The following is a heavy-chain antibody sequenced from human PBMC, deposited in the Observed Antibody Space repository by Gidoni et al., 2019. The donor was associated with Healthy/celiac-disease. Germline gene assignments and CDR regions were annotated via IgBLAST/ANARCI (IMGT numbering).Heavy chain of an antibody. J-gene: IGHJ6*02. Sequence: QVQLVESGGGLVKPGGSLRLSCAASGFTFSDYYMSWIRQAPGKGLEWVSYISSSGSTIYYADSVKGRFTISRDNAKNSLYLQMSSLRAEDTAVYYCAREPLWLTDNRYYGMDVWGQGTTVTVSS. CDR1: GFTFSDYY. V-gene: IGHV3-11*01. D-gene: IGHD3-10*01. CDR3: AREPLWLTDNRYYGMDV. CDR2: ISSSGSTI.